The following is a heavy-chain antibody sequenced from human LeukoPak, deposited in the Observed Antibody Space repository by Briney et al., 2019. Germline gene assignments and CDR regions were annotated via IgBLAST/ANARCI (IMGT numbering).Heavy chain of an antibody. CDR2: VSASGNIL. CDR1: GFRFDDYY. CDR3: ASHMVLSPCDY. V-gene: IGHV3-11*01. D-gene: IGHD3-10*01. Sequence: GGSLRLSCAASGFRFDDYYFSWIRQAPGKGVEWISFVSASGNILDHADSVKGRFTISRDNAKNSVYLQMNNVQAEDTAVYHCASHMVLSPCDYWGPGTLVTVSS. J-gene: IGHJ4*02.